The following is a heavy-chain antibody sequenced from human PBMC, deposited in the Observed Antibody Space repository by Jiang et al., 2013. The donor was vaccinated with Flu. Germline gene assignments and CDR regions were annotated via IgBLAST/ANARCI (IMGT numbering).Heavy chain of an antibody. J-gene: IGHJ6*02. Sequence: SCKSSGGTFSSYSLSWVRQAPGKGLEWVGGISTISGSADYAQTFEGRVTIEADKSTSAVYMEINNLRPEDTAVYFCARSSGSSWDHYQYGMFVWGQGTTLTVPS. CDR3: ARSSGSSWDHYQYGMFV. D-gene: IGHD3-10*01. CDR1: GGTFSSYS. CDR2: ISTISGSA. V-gene: IGHV1-69*06.